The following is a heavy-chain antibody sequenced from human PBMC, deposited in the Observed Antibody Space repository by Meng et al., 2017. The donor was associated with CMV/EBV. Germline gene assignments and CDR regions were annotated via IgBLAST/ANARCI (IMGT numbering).Heavy chain of an antibody. J-gene: IGHJ4*02. CDR1: GFTFSSYG. CDR2: IRYDGSNK. V-gene: IGHV3-30*02. D-gene: IGHD2-2*02. CDR3: ANYCSSTSCYTRSDY. Sequence: LKISCAASGFTFSSYGMHWVRQAPGKGLEWVAFIRYDGSNKYYADSVKGRFTISRDNSKNTLYLQMNSLRAEDTAVYYCANYCSSTSCYTRSDYWGQGTLVTVSS.